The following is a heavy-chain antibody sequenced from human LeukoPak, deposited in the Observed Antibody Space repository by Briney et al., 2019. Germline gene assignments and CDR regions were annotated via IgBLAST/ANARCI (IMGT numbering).Heavy chain of an antibody. J-gene: IGHJ4*02. D-gene: IGHD3-10*01. V-gene: IGHV3-23*01. CDR1: GFTFSSYA. Sequence: GGSLRLSCAASGFTFSSYAMSWVRQAPGKGLEWVSAISGSGGSTYYADSVKGRFTISRDNSKNTLYLQMNSLRAEDTAVYYCAKVYGSGSFWGYFDYWGQGTLVTVSS. CDR3: AKVYGSGSFWGYFDY. CDR2: ISGSGGST.